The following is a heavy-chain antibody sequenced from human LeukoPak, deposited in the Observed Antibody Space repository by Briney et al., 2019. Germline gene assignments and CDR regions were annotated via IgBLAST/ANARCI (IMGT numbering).Heavy chain of an antibody. CDR3: ARDTITMVRGITGMGY. Sequence: GGSLRLSCAASGFTFSTYSMNWVRQAPGKGLEWVSSISSSSSCIYYADSVKGRFTISRDNAKNSLYLQMNSLRAEDTAVYYCARDTITMVRGITGMGYWGQGILVTVSP. CDR2: ISSSSSCI. V-gene: IGHV3-21*01. D-gene: IGHD3-10*01. CDR1: GFTFSTYS. J-gene: IGHJ4*02.